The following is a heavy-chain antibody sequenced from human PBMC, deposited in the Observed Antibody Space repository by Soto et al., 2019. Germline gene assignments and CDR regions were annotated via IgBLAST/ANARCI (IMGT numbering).Heavy chain of an antibody. V-gene: IGHV1-3*01. CDR3: ARGIATGQLDP. CDR2: INPDNGNT. Sequence: QVQLVQSGAEVKKPGASVKISCKASGYTFTRYTMNWVRQAPGQRLEWMGWINPDNGNTKSSQKFQDRVIITRDTYASTDYMDLSSLRSEDTAVYYCARGIATGQLDPWGQGTLVTVSS. CDR1: GYTFTRYT. J-gene: IGHJ5*02. D-gene: IGHD2-15*01.